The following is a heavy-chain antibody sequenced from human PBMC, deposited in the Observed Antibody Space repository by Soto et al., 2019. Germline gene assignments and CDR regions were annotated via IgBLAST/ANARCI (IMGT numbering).Heavy chain of an antibody. CDR2: IYYSGST. V-gene: IGHV4-31*03. Sequence: QVQLQESGPGLVKPSQTLSLTCTVSGGSISSGGYYWSWIRQHPGKGLEWIGYIYYSGSTYYNPSLKSRVTISVDTSKNQFSLKLSSVTAADTAVYYCARDRWANSSSFRRSNYYYYGMDVWGQGTTVTVSS. CDR3: ARDRWANSSSFRRSNYYYYGMDV. J-gene: IGHJ6*02. CDR1: GGSISSGGYY. D-gene: IGHD6-13*01.